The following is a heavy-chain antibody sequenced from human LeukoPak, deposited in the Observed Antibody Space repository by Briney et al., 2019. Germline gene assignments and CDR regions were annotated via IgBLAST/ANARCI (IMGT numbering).Heavy chain of an antibody. Sequence: PGGSLRLSCAASGFTFSSYEMNWVRQAPGKGLGWVSYISSSGSTIYYADSVKGRFTISRDNAKNSLYLQMNSLRAEDTAVYYCARGVVAATLDYWGQGTLVTVSS. D-gene: IGHD2-15*01. J-gene: IGHJ4*02. CDR1: GFTFSSYE. CDR3: ARGVVAATLDY. CDR2: ISSSGSTI. V-gene: IGHV3-48*03.